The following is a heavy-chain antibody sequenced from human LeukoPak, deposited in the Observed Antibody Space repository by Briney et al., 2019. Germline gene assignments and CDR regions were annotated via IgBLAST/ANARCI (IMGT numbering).Heavy chain of an antibody. J-gene: IGHJ5*02. CDR2: ISYDGSNK. CDR3: ATSSRT. CDR1: GFTFRSYA. D-gene: IGHD6-13*01. Sequence: PGRSLRLSCAASGFTFRSYAMYWVRQAPGKGLEWVAVISYDGSNKYYADSVKGRFTISRDNSKNTLYLQMSSLRAEDTAVYYCATSSRTWGQGTLVTVSS. V-gene: IGHV3-30*07.